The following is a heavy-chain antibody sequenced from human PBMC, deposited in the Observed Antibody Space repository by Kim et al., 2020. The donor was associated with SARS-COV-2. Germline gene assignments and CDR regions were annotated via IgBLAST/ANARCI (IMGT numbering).Heavy chain of an antibody. CDR2: FDPDDGET. CDR1: GYTLTELS. D-gene: IGHD1-26*01. V-gene: IGHV1-24*01. Sequence: ASVKVSCKVSGYTLTELSMHWVRQAPGKGLEWMGGFDPDDGETIYAQKFQGRVTMTEDTSTDTAYMELSSLRSEDTAVYYCATGCPVVVGWFDPWGQGTLVTVSS. CDR3: ATGCPVVVGWFDP. J-gene: IGHJ5*02.